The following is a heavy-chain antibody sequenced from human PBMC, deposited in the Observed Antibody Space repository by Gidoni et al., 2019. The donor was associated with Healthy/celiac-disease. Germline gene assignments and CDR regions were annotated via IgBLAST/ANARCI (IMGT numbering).Heavy chain of an antibody. CDR3: ARDVLGYCSGGSCYPEYYFDY. CDR1: GFTFSSYG. V-gene: IGHV3-33*01. Sequence: QVQLVESGGGVVQPGRSLRLSCAASGFTFSSYGMHWVRQAPGKGLEWVAVIWYDGSNKYYADSVKGRFTISRDNSKNTLYLQMNSLRAEDTAVYYCARDVLGYCSGGSCYPEYYFDYWGQGTLVTVSS. D-gene: IGHD2-15*01. J-gene: IGHJ4*02. CDR2: IWYDGSNK.